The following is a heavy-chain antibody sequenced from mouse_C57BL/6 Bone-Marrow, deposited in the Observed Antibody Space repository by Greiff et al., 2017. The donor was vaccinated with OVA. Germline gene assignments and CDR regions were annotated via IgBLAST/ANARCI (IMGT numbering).Heavy chain of an antibody. J-gene: IGHJ1*03. CDR3: TFYDGYYFWYFDV. CDR1: GFNIKDDY. CDR2: IDPENGDT. Sequence: EVQLQESGAELVRPGASVKLSCTASGFNIKDDYMHWVKQRPDQGLEWIGWIDPENGDTEYASKFQGKATITADTSSNTAYLQLSSLTSEDTAVYYCTFYDGYYFWYFDVWGTGTTVTVSS. D-gene: IGHD2-3*01. V-gene: IGHV14-4*01.